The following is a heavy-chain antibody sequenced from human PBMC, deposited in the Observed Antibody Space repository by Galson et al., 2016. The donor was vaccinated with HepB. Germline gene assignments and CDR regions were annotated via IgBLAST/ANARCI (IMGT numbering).Heavy chain of an antibody. D-gene: IGHD6-19*01. CDR1: GFTFGSYG. CDR2: IWYDGNNK. CDR3: ARERPDIAVAAFDY. J-gene: IGHJ4*02. V-gene: IGHV3-33*01. Sequence: SLRLSCASSGFTFGSYGMHWGRQAPGKGLEWVALIWYDGNNKNYADSVKGRFTISRANSKNTLYLQMNSLRAEDTAVYYCARERPDIAVAAFDYWGQGTLVTVSS.